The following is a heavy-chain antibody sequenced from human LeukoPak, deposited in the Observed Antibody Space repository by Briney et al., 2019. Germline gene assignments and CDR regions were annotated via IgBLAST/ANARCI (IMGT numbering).Heavy chain of an antibody. D-gene: IGHD3-22*01. CDR1: GGTFSSYA. J-gene: IGHJ3*02. V-gene: IGHV1-69*05. Sequence: ASVKVSCKASGGTFSSYAISWVRQAPGQGLEWMGGIIPIFGTANYAQKFQGRVTITTGESTSTAYMELSSLRSEDTAVYYCARAYYDSSGYYYEVVRAFDIWGQGTMVTVSS. CDR2: IIPIFGTA. CDR3: ARAYYDSSGYYYEVVRAFDI.